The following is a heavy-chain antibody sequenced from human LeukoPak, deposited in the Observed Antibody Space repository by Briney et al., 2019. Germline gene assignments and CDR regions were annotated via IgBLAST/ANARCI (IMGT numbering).Heavy chain of an antibody. CDR1: GFTFDDYA. J-gene: IGHJ4*02. D-gene: IGHD6-6*01. V-gene: IGHV3-9*01. CDR2: ISWNSGGI. Sequence: GGSLRLSCAASGFTFDDYAMHWVRQAPGKGLEWVSGISWNSGGIGYADSVKGRFTISRDNAKNSLYLQMNSLRAEDTALYYCAKEKASVIAALDYWGQGTLVTVSS. CDR3: AKEKASVIAALDY.